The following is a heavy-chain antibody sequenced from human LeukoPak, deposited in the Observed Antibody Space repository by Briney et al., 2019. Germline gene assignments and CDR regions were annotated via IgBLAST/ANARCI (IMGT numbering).Heavy chain of an antibody. J-gene: IGHJ5*02. CDR3: ARDGLVVAGTYSWFDP. Sequence: SVKVSCKASGGTFSSYAISWVRQAPGQGLEWMGRIIPIFGTANYAQKFQGRVTITTDESTSTAYMELSSLRSEDTAVYYCARDGLVVAGTYSWFDPWGQGTLVTVSS. CDR2: IIPIFGTA. V-gene: IGHV1-69*05. CDR1: GGTFSSYA. D-gene: IGHD2-15*01.